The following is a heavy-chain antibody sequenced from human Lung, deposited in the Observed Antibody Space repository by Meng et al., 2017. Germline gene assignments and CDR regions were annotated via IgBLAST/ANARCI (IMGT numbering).Heavy chain of an antibody. V-gene: IGHV3-11*01. CDR1: GFTFSDYY. D-gene: IGHD1-26*01. CDR2: ISSSGRTP. CDR3: ARKMYSGGSHVEDY. J-gene: IGHJ4*02. Sequence: QVQLVESGGGLVKPGGSLRLACAGSGFTFSDYYMSWIRQAPGKGLEWVSYISSSGRTPYYADSVKGRFTISRDNVKNSLYLQMNSLGDEDTAVYYCARKMYSGGSHVEDYWGQGTLVTVSS.